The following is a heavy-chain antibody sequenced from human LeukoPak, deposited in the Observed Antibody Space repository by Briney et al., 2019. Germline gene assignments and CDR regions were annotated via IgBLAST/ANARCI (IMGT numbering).Heavy chain of an antibody. J-gene: IGHJ3*02. Sequence: FYANSVKSRFSVSRDNSNNTLYLQMGSLRPEDMAVYYCARGKLMVSLSGAFNIWGQGTMVTVSS. CDR3: ARGKLMVSLSGAFNI. V-gene: IGHV3-64*01. D-gene: IGHD2-8*01.